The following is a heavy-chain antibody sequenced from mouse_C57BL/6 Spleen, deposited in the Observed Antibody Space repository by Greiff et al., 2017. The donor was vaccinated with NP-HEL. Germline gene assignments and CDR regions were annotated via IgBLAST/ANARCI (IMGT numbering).Heavy chain of an antibody. CDR1: GYTFTSYW. CDR3: ARGNSWPYFDY. D-gene: IGHD2-1*01. Sequence: QVQLQQPGAELVKPGASVKLSCKASGYTFTSYWMHWVKQRPGQGLEWIGMIHPNSGSTNYNEKFKSKATLTVDKSSSTAYMQLSSLTSEDAAVYYCARGNSWPYFDYWGQGTTLTVSS. V-gene: IGHV1-64*01. J-gene: IGHJ2*01. CDR2: IHPNSGST.